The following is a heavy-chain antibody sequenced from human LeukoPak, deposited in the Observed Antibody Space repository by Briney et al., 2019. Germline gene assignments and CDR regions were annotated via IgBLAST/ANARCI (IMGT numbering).Heavy chain of an antibody. V-gene: IGHV4-39*07. CDR1: GGSISSSSYY. CDR3: AFTTIFGVGVEYYYMDV. Sequence: SETLSLTCTVSGGSISSSSYYWGWIRQPPGKGLEWIGSIYYSGSTYYNPSLKSRVTISVDTSKNQFSLKLSSVTAADTAVYYCAFTTIFGVGVEYYYMDVWGKGTTVTVSS. D-gene: IGHD3-3*01. CDR2: IYYSGST. J-gene: IGHJ6*03.